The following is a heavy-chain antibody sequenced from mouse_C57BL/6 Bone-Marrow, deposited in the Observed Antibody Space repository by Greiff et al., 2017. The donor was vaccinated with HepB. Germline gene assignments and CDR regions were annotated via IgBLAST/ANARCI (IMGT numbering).Heavy chain of an antibody. Sequence: VQLQQSGAELVKPGASVKLSCKASGYTFTEYTIHWVKQRSGQGLEWIGWFYPGSGSIKYNEKFKDKATLTADKSSSTVYMELSRLTSEDSAVYCCARHEVSYYGSRGGTWFAYWGQGTLVTVSA. CDR2: FYPGSGSI. D-gene: IGHD1-1*01. J-gene: IGHJ3*01. V-gene: IGHV1-62-2*01. CDR3: ARHEVSYYGSRGGTWFAY. CDR1: GYTFTEYT.